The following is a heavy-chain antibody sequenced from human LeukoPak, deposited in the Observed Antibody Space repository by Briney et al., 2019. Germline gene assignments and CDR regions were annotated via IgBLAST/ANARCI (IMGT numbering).Heavy chain of an antibody. J-gene: IGHJ3*02. CDR1: GPTFGSHC. CDR3: ARDRNGRIAVAGNRAFDI. D-gene: IGHD6-19*01. Sequence: PGRSMRLAWAASGPTFGSHCTNCVRQPPRKWLEWVSSISCSSRHISYADSGKGRFTIPRNNPKHSQYLQMNSLRADDTAVYYCARDRNGRIAVAGNRAFDIWGQGTMVTVSS. CDR2: ISCSSRHI. V-gene: IGHV3-21*01.